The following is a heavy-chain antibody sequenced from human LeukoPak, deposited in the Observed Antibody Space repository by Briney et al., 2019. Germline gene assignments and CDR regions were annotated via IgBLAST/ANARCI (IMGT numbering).Heavy chain of an antibody. J-gene: IGHJ4*02. D-gene: IGHD6-19*01. CDR3: AKAPRIAVANAFDY. Sequence: PGRSLRLSCVGSGFTFSDHYVSWIRQAPGRGLEWVSAISGSGGRTYYADSVKGRFTISRDNSKNTLYLQMNSLRAEDTAVYYCAKAPRIAVANAFDYWGQGTLVAVSS. V-gene: IGHV3-23*01. CDR2: ISGSGGRT. CDR1: GFTFSDHY.